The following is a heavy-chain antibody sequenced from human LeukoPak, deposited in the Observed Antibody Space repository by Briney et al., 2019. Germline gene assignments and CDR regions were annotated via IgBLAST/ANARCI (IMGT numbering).Heavy chain of an antibody. CDR2: ISSSGSTI. CDR1: GFTFSSYG. V-gene: IGHV3-48*04. J-gene: IGHJ6*02. D-gene: IGHD3-16*02. CDR3: ARGRRLSDGYYYGMDV. Sequence: GRSLRLSCAASGFTFSSYGMNWVRQAPGKGLEWVSYISSSGSTIYYADSVKGRFTISRDNAKNSLYLQMNSLRAEDTAVYYCARGRRLSDGYYYGMDVWGQGTTATVSS.